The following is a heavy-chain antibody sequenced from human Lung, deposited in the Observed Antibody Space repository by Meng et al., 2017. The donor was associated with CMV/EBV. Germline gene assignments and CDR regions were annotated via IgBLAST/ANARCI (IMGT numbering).Heavy chain of an antibody. Sequence: GGSLRLSCAASGFTFDDHAMHWVRQAPGKGLEWISLISWDGGSTYYADSVKGRFTTSRDKSENSLYLQINSLRVEDTAVYYCAKATVSAAGFPHMDVWGQGXTVTVSS. J-gene: IGHJ6*02. CDR3: AKATVSAAGFPHMDV. CDR1: GFTFDDHA. CDR2: ISWDGGST. V-gene: IGHV3-43D*03. D-gene: IGHD6-13*01.